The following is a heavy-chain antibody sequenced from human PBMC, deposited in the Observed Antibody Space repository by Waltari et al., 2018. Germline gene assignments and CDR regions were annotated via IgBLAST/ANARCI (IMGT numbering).Heavy chain of an antibody. J-gene: IGHJ4*01. Sequence: QVQLQESGPGLVKPSETLSRTCGVSGFSISRGYQWGWIRQPPGKGLEWIGSIYHSGSTYFNPSLKSRVTISVDTSKNKVSLRLSSVTAADTAVYYCARMFYDFWTGYSDYWGHGTLVTVSS. CDR2: IYHSGST. CDR3: ARMFYDFWTGYSDY. D-gene: IGHD3-3*01. CDR1: GFSISRGYQ. V-gene: IGHV4-38-2*01.